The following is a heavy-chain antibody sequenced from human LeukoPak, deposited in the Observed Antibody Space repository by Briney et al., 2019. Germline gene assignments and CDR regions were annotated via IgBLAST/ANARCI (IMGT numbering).Heavy chain of an antibody. J-gene: IGHJ4*02. Sequence: GGSLRLSCAASRFIFSNYAMHWVRQAPGKGLDWVAVISYHGRDQFYADSVKGRFTISRDSSKDTLYPQMNSLRTEDTAVYYCVRQDCRGGSCYLDYWGQGTLVTVSS. V-gene: IGHV3-30*04. CDR2: ISYHGRDQ. CDR1: RFIFSNYA. CDR3: VRQDCRGGSCYLDY. D-gene: IGHD2-15*01.